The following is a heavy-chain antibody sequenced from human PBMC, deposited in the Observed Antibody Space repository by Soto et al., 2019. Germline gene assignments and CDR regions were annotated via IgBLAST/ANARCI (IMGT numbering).Heavy chain of an antibody. Sequence: ASVKVSCKASGYTFTSYDINWVRQATGQGLEWMGWMNPNSGNTGYAQKFQGRVTMTRNTSISTAYMELSSLRSEDTAVYYCARGLGSVHYSSGSPYYYYYMDVWGKGPRVTISS. V-gene: IGHV1-8*01. J-gene: IGHJ6*03. CDR1: GYTFTSYD. CDR3: ARGLGSVHYSSGSPYYYYYMDV. CDR2: MNPNSGNT. D-gene: IGHD6-19*01.